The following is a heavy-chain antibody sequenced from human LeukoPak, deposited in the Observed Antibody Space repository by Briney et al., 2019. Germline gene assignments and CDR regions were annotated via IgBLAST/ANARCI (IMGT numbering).Heavy chain of an antibody. V-gene: IGHV3-11*01. Sequence: GGSLRLSCAASGFTFSDYYMSWIRQAPGKGLEWVSYISSSGSTIYYADSVKGRFTISRDNAKNSLYLQMNSLRAEDTAVYYCARDSFNSGQALGIEGSGWYSAFDIWGQGTMVTVSS. D-gene: IGHD6-19*01. CDR2: ISSSGSTI. CDR1: GFTFSDYY. CDR3: ARDSFNSGQALGIEGSGWYSAFDI. J-gene: IGHJ3*02.